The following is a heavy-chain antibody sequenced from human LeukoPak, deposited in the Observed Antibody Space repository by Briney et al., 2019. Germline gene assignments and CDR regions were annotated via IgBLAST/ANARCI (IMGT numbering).Heavy chain of an antibody. V-gene: IGHV4-4*07. D-gene: IGHD2/OR15-2a*01. J-gene: IGHJ4*02. CDR1: GGSVSSHY. CDR2: IYNGGST. Sequence: PSETLSLTCTVSGGSVSSHYWNWIRQPAGKGLEWIGRIYNGGSTNYNPSLESRVTISLDRSKNQFSLKLTSATAADTAVYYCANSISMDFQYWGQGTLVTVSS. CDR3: ANSISMDFQY.